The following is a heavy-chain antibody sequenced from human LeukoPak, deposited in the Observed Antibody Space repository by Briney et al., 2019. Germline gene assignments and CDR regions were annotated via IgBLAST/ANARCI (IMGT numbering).Heavy chain of an antibody. CDR1: RFTFSSYW. J-gene: IGHJ3*02. D-gene: IGHD1-26*01. CDR3: ARAGVGATIDI. CDR2: ISSSSSYI. Sequence: GGSLRFSCAASRFTFSSYWMSWVRQAPGKGLEWVSSISSSSSYIYYADSVKGRFTISRDNAKNSLYLQMNSLRAEDTAVYYCARAGVGATIDIWGQGTMVTVSS. V-gene: IGHV3-21*01.